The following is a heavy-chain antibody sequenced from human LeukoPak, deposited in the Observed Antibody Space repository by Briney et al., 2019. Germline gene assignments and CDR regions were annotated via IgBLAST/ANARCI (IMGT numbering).Heavy chain of an antibody. CDR2: IYYSGRT. CDR1: GDSISSYY. J-gene: IGHJ6*02. V-gene: IGHV4-59*01. Sequence: SETLSLTCTVSGDSISSYYWSWIRQPPGKGLEWIGYIYYSGRTNYNPSLKSRVTISVDTSKKQFSLKLSSVTAADTAVYCCARGGYGSTMDVWGHGTTVTVSS. D-gene: IGHD6-13*01. CDR3: ARGGYGSTMDV.